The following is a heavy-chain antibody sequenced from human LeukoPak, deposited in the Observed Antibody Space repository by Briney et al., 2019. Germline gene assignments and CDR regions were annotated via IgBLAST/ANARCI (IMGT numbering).Heavy chain of an antibody. CDR3: ARVTAAAGMLFDI. Sequence: SETLSLTCTVSGGSISSGGYYWSWIRQHPGKGLEWIGYIYYSGSTYYNPSLKSRVTISVDTSKNQFSLKLSSVTAADTAVYYCARVTAAAGMLFDIWGQGTMVTVSS. J-gene: IGHJ3*02. CDR1: GGSISSGGYY. V-gene: IGHV4-31*03. D-gene: IGHD6-13*01. CDR2: IYYSGST.